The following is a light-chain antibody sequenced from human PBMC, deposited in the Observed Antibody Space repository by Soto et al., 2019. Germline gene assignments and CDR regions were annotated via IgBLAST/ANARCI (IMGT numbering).Light chain of an antibody. Sequence: AFQMTQSPSSLSASVVDRVTITCRASQGIRNDLGWYQQKPGKAPKLLIYAASSLQSGVPSRFSGSGSGTDFTLTISSLQPEDFATYYCLQDYNYPRTFGQGTKVDI. V-gene: IGKV1-6*01. CDR1: QGIRND. CDR2: AAS. J-gene: IGKJ1*01. CDR3: LQDYNYPRT.